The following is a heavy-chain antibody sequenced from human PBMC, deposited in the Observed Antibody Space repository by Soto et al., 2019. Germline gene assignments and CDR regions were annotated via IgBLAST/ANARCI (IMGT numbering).Heavy chain of an antibody. Sequence: QVQLVESGGGVVQPGRSLRLSCAASGFTSSSYGMHWVRQAPGKGLEWVAVIWYDGSNKYYADSVKGRFTISRDNSKNTLYLQMNSLRAEDTAVYYCARAGYSSGLSDYWGQGTLVTVSS. D-gene: IGHD6-19*01. J-gene: IGHJ4*02. CDR2: IWYDGSNK. V-gene: IGHV3-33*01. CDR1: GFTSSSYG. CDR3: ARAGYSSGLSDY.